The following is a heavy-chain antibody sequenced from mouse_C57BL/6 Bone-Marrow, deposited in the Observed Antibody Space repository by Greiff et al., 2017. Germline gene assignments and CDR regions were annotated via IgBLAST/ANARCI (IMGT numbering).Heavy chain of an antibody. Sequence: QVQLQQSGPGLVQPSQSLSITCTVSGFSLTSYGVHWVRQSPGNGLEWLGVIWSGGSTDYYAAFRSRLSITKYNSKSQVFFKMNSPQADDTSIYYCAKKGGGGWFAYWGQGTLVTVSA. CDR2: IWSGGST. V-gene: IGHV2-5*01. CDR1: GFSLTSYG. J-gene: IGHJ3*01. CDR3: AKKGGGGWFAY. D-gene: IGHD1-1*02.